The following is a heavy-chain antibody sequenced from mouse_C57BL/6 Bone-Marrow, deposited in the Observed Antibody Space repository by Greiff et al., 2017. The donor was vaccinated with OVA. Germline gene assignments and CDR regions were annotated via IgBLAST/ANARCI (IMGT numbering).Heavy chain of an antibody. J-gene: IGHJ1*03. CDR1: GYTFTSYW. CDR2: INPSSGYT. CDR3: ASSNYSNYEYFDV. Sequence: VQLQQSGAELAKPGASVKLSCKASGYTFTSYWMHWVKQRPGQGLEWIGYINPSSGYTKYNQKFKDKATLTADKSSSTAYMQLSSLTYEDSAVDYCASSNYSNYEYFDVWGTGTTVTVSS. D-gene: IGHD2-5*01. V-gene: IGHV1-7*01.